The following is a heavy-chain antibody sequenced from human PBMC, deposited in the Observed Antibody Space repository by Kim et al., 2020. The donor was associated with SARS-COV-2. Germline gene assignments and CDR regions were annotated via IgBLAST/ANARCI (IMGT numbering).Heavy chain of an antibody. CDR1: GYTFTSYY. D-gene: IGHD6-19*01. V-gene: IGHV1-46*01. Sequence: ASVKVSCKASGYTFTSYYMHWVRQAPGQGLEWIGIINPSGGSTSYAQKFQGRVTMTRDTSTSTVYMELSSLRSEDTAVYYCARAPGPQWLRYGMDVWGQGTTVTVSS. CDR3: ARAPGPQWLRYGMDV. CDR2: INPSGGST. J-gene: IGHJ6*02.